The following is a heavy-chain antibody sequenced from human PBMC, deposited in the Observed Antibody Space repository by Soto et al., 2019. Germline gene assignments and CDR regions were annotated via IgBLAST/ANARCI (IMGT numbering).Heavy chain of an antibody. CDR2: ISGSGGST. V-gene: IGHV3-23*01. CDR1: GFTFSNYA. Sequence: EAQLLESGGGLVQPGDSLRLSCAASGFTFSNYAVSWVRQAPGKGLEWVSGISGSGGSTYYADSVKGRVTISRDNSKNTLYLQMNSLRAEDTAVYYCATYGSPPVCGQGTLVTVSS. J-gene: IGHJ4*02. CDR3: ATYGSPPV. D-gene: IGHD3-22*01.